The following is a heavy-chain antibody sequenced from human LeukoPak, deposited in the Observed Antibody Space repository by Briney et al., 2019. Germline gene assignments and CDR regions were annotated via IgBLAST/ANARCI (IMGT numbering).Heavy chain of an antibody. D-gene: IGHD3/OR15-3a*01. CDR2: ISSSSTYI. V-gene: IGHV3-21*06. J-gene: IGHJ4*02. Sequence: GGSLRLSCAAPGFTFSSYSMNWVRQAPGKGLEWVSSISSSSTYIYYADSVKGRFTISRDNAKNSLYLQMNSLRAEDTAVYYCARAPRDWYYFDYWGQGTLVTVSS. CDR1: GFTFSSYS. CDR3: ARAPRDWYYFDY.